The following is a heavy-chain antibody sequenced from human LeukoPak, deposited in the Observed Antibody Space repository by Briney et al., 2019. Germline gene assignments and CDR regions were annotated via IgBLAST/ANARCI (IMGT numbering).Heavy chain of an antibody. CDR3: ARPDYGGNRGAFYI. V-gene: IGHV1-18*01. CDR2: ISAYNDNT. J-gene: IGHJ3*02. CDR1: GYIFTSYS. Sequence: GASVKVSCKASGYIFTSYSIIWVRQAPGQGLEWMGWISAYNDNTNYAQKLQGRVTMTTDTSTSTAYMELRSLRSDDTAVYYCARPDYGGNRGAFYIWGQGTMVTVSS. D-gene: IGHD4-23*01.